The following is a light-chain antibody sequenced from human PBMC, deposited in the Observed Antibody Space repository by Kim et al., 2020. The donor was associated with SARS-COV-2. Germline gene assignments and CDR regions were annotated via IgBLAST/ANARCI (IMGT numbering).Light chain of an antibody. Sequence: SSVGDRVTITCRASQDISNQLAWFQQKPGKAPRSLIYAASSLQGGVPSRFSGHGSGTEFTFTISSLQPEDSSTYFCHQYYRYPRTFGQGTKVDIK. CDR3: HQYYRYPRT. V-gene: IGKV1-16*01. J-gene: IGKJ1*01. CDR1: QDISNQ. CDR2: AAS.